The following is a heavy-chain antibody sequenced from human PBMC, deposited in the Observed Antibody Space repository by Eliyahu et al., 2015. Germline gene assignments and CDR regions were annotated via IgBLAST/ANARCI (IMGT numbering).Heavy chain of an antibody. CDR2: IVPIFGTP. D-gene: IGHD3-3*01. Sequence: EVKKPGSSVKVSCKASGGTFSSHAISWVRQAPGQGLEWMGGIVPIFGTPNYAQKFQGRVTITADESTSTAYMELSSLRSEDTAVYYCARGPEEMSGGAYYYFYWGQGTLVTVSS. CDR1: GGTFSSHA. J-gene: IGHJ4*02. CDR3: ARGPEEMSGGAYYYFY. V-gene: IGHV1-69*01.